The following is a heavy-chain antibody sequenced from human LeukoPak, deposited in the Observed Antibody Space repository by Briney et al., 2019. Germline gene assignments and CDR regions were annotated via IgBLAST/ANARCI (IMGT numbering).Heavy chain of an antibody. CDR2: MNPNSGNT. V-gene: IGHV1-8*01. CDR3: ARGQKYCSSTSCYYYYGMDV. J-gene: IGHJ6*02. CDR1: GYTFTSYD. D-gene: IGHD2-2*01. Sequence: ASVKVSCKASGYTFTSYDINWVRQATGQGLEWMGWMNPNSGNTGYAQKFQGRVTMTRNTSISTAYMELSSLRSEDTAVYYCARGQKYCSSTSCYYYYGMDVWGQGTTVTVSS.